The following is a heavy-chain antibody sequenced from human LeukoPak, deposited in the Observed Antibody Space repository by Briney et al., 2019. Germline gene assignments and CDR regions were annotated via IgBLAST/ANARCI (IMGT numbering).Heavy chain of an antibody. V-gene: IGHV1-18*01. J-gene: IGHJ4*02. D-gene: IGHD6-13*01. Sequence: ASVKVSCKASGYTFSSYGISWVRQAPGQGLEWMGWISAYNGNTNYAQKLQGRVTMTTDTSTSTGYMELRSLRSDDTAVYYCASYGSFLRQGGNWGQGTLVTVSS. CDR1: GYTFSSYG. CDR3: ASYGSFLRQGGN. CDR2: ISAYNGNT.